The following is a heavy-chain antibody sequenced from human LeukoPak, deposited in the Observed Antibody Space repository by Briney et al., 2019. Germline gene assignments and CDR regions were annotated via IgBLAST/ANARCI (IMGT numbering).Heavy chain of an antibody. V-gene: IGHV4-34*01. J-gene: IGHJ4*02. D-gene: IGHD5-18*01. CDR3: ARERIQLWLDY. Sequence: SETLSLTCAVYGGSFSGYYWSWIRQPPGKGLEWIGEINHSGSTNYNPSLKSRVTISVDTSKNQFSLKLISVTAADTAVYYCARERIQLWLDYWGQGTLVTVSS. CDR2: INHSGST. CDR1: GGSFSGYY.